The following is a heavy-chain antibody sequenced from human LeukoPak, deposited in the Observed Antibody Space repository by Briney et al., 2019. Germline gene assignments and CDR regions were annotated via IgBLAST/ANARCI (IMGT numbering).Heavy chain of an antibody. Sequence: PSETLSLTCAVYGGSFSGYYWSWIRQPPGKGLEWIGEINHSGSTNYNPSLKSRVTISVDTSKNQFSLKLSSVPAADPAVYYCASISPRLYGSGSYSSNYYYSYGMDVWGQGTTVTVS. CDR3: ASISPRLYGSGSYSSNYYYSYGMDV. CDR1: GGSFSGYY. CDR2: INHSGST. D-gene: IGHD3-10*01. J-gene: IGHJ6*02. V-gene: IGHV4-34*01.